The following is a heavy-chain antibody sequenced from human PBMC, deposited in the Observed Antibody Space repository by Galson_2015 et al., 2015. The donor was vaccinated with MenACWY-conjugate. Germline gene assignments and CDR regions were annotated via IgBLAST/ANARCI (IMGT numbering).Heavy chain of an antibody. D-gene: IGHD2-2*01. V-gene: IGHV3-23*01. Sequence: SLRLSCAASGITFSSNAMNWVRQAPGKGLEWVSGIGTGGGTYYADSVKGRFTISRDNSTNMVYLQMNSLRAEDTAIYYCAKFKYSTSWSNTHGMDVWGQGTTVTVSS. CDR1: GITFSSNA. CDR3: AKFKYSTSWSNTHGMDV. CDR2: IGTGGGT. J-gene: IGHJ6*02.